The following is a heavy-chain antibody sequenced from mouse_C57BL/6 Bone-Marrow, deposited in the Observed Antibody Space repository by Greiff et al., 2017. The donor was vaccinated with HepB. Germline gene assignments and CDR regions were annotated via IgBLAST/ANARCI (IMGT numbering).Heavy chain of an antibody. CDR3: ARGGYGYDRDYFDY. V-gene: IGHV1-80*01. J-gene: IGHJ2*01. CDR2: IYPGDGDT. Sequence: VQLVESGAELVKPGASVKISCKASGYAFSSYWMNWVKQRPGKGLEWIGQIYPGDGDTNYNGKFKGKATLTADKSSSTAYMQLSSLTSEDSAVYFCARGGYGYDRDYFDYWGQGTTLTVSS. D-gene: IGHD2-2*01. CDR1: GYAFSSYW.